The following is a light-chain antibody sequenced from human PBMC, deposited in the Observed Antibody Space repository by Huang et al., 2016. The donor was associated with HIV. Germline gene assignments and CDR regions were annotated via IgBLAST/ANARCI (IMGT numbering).Light chain of an antibody. V-gene: IGKV3-15*01. CDR1: QSVSSN. CDR2: RAS. J-gene: IGKJ1*01. Sequence: EIVMTQSPATLSVSPGERATLACRASQSVSSNVAWYQQKPGQAPRLLIYRASTRSTGIPARFSGSGSGTEFTLTISSLQSEDFAVYYCQQYNNWPPVFGQGTNVEIK. CDR3: QQYNNWPPV.